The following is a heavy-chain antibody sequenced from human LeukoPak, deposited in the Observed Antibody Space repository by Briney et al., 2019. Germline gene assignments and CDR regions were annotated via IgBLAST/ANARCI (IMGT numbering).Heavy chain of an antibody. J-gene: IGHJ4*02. D-gene: IGHD2-8*02. CDR2: SNPTGSST. V-gene: IGHV1-46*01. CDR3: AREESGGYFDY. CDR1: GYTCTNYY. Sequence: EASVKVSCKASGYTCTNYYMHWVRQAPGQGLEWMGLSNPTGSSTNYAQKFRGRVTMTRDTSTTTVYMELSSLRSEDTAVYYCAREESGGYFDYWGQGTLVTVSS.